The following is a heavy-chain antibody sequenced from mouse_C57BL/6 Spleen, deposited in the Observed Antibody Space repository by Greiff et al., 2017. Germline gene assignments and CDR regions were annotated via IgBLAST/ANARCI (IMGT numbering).Heavy chain of an antibody. CDR3: TRGIYYYGSSTFAY. Sequence: QVQLQQSGAELVRPGASVTLSCKASGYTFTDYEMHWVKQTPVHGLEWIGAFDPETGGTAYNQKFKGKAILTADKSSSTAYMELRSLTSEDSAVYYCTRGIYYYGSSTFAYWGQGTLVTVSA. D-gene: IGHD1-1*01. CDR2: FDPETGGT. CDR1: GYTFTDYE. J-gene: IGHJ3*01. V-gene: IGHV1-15*01.